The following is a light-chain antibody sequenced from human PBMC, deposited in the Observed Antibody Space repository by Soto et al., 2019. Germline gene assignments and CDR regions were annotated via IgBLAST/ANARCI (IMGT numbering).Light chain of an antibody. Sequence: QAVVTQPPSVSGAPGQRVTISCTGSSSNIGAGYDVHWYQQLPGTAPKLLISGNSNRPSGVPDRFSGSKSGTSASLAITGLQAEAEADYYCQSYDSSLSGWVFGGGTKLTVL. CDR3: QSYDSSLSGWV. CDR1: SSNIGAGYD. CDR2: GNS. J-gene: IGLJ3*02. V-gene: IGLV1-40*01.